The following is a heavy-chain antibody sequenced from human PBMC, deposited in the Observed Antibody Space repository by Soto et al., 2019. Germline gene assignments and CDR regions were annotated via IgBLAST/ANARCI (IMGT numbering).Heavy chain of an antibody. CDR3: AKEYYYDSSGYYTSPPDY. CDR1: GLTFSTSW. J-gene: IGHJ4*02. Sequence: EVQLVESGGGLVQPGGSLRLSCAASGLTFSTSWMYWVRQAPGKGLAWVSRINSDGSSTDYADSVKGRFTISRDNAKNTLYLQMNSLRAEDTAVYYCAKEYYYDSSGYYTSPPDYWGQGTLVTVSS. V-gene: IGHV3-74*01. D-gene: IGHD3-22*01. CDR2: INSDGSST.